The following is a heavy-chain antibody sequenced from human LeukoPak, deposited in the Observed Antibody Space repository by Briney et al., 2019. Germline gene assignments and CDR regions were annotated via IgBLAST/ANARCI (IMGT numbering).Heavy chain of an antibody. CDR2: ISYDGSNK. V-gene: IGHV3-30-3*01. D-gene: IGHD6-13*01. CDR1: GFTFSSYA. Sequence: GGSLRLSCAASGFTFSSYAMHWVRQAPGKGLEWVAAISYDGSNKYYADSVKGRFTISRDNSKNTLYLQMNSLRAEDTAVYYCARGGWQQLVGLNYYYYGMDVWGQGTTVTVSS. CDR3: ARGGWQQLVGLNYYYYGMDV. J-gene: IGHJ6*02.